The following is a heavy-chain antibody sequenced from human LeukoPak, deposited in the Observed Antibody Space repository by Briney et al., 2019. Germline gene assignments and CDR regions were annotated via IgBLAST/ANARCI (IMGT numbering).Heavy chain of an antibody. J-gene: IGHJ4*02. CDR3: VKDREDERGPKTRGYSYGSDY. CDR2: ISGSGGST. D-gene: IGHD5-18*01. Sequence: PGGSLRLSCTASGFTFSSYIMTWVRQAPGKGLEWVSAISGSGGSTYYADSVKGRFTISRDNSKNTLYLQMNSLRAEDTAVYYCVKDREDERGPKTRGYSYGSDYWGQGTLVTVSS. V-gene: IGHV3-23*01. CDR1: GFTFSSYI.